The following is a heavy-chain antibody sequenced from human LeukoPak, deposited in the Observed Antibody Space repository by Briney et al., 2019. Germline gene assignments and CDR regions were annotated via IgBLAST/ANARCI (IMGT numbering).Heavy chain of an antibody. CDR1: GFTFSSYW. Sequence: GGSLRLSCAASGFTFSSYWIHWVRQAPGKGLVWVSRINGDGSGTGYADSVKGRFTISRDNAKNTLYLQMNSLRAEDTAVYYCATAGNYRFDYWGQGTLVAVCS. CDR2: INGDGSGT. V-gene: IGHV3-74*01. D-gene: IGHD1-7*01. J-gene: IGHJ4*02. CDR3: ATAGNYRFDY.